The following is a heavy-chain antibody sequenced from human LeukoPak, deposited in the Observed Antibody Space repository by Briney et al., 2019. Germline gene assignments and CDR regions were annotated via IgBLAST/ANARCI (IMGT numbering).Heavy chain of an antibody. CDR2: IIPIFGTA. J-gene: IGHJ3*02. CDR1: GGTFSSYA. D-gene: IGHD2-15*01. Sequence: SVKVSCKASGGTFSSYAISWVRQVPGQGLEWMGRIIPIFGTANYAQKFQGRVTITTDESTSTAYMELSSLRSEDTAVYYCARDGTAVVVVAATHRAFDIWGQGTMVTVSS. CDR3: ARDGTAVVVVAATHRAFDI. V-gene: IGHV1-69*05.